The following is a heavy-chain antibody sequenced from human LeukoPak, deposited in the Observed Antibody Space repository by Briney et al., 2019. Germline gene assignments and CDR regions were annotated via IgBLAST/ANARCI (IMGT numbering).Heavy chain of an antibody. CDR3: AKGTYYYGSGSQRPDWFDP. V-gene: IGHV3-30*02. CDR1: GFTFSSYG. CDR2: IRYDGSNK. J-gene: IGHJ5*02. D-gene: IGHD3-10*01. Sequence: GGSLRLSCAASGFTFSSYGMHWVRQAPGKGLEWVAFIRYDGSNKYYADSVKGRFTISRDNSKNTLYLQMNSLRAEDTAVYYCAKGTYYYGSGSQRPDWFDPWGQGTLVTVSS.